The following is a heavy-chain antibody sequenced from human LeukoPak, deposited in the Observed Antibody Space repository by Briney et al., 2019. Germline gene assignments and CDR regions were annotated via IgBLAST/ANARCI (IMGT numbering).Heavy chain of an antibody. CDR1: GGSISSYY. D-gene: IGHD1-26*01. CDR2: IYTSGST. CDR3: ARDTGSYYVGGWFDP. J-gene: IGHJ5*02. Sequence: SETLSLTCTVSGGSISSYYWSWIRQPAGKGLEWIGRIYTSGSTNYNPSLKSRLTISVDTSKNQFSLKLNSVTAADTAVYYCARDTGSYYVGGWFDPWGQGTLVTVSS. V-gene: IGHV4-4*07.